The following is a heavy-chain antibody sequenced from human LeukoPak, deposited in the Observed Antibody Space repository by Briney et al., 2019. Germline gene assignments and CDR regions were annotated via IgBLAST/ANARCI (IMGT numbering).Heavy chain of an antibody. J-gene: IGHJ4*02. Sequence: GGSLRLSCAASGFTFSSYEMDWVRQAPGKGLEWVSYISSSGSTIYYADPVKGRFTISRDNAKNSLYLQMNSLRAEDTAVYYCARGRARTFDSWGQGALVTVSS. CDR1: GFTFSSYE. CDR2: ISSSGSTI. V-gene: IGHV3-48*03. D-gene: IGHD2-8*01. CDR3: ARGRARTFDS.